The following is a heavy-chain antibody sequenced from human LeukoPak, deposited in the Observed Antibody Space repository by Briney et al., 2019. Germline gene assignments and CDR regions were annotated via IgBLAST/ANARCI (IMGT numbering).Heavy chain of an antibody. CDR2: IKQDGSAK. Sequence: GGPLRLSCAASGFSFSSYWMSWVRQAPVKGLEWVANIKQDGSAKYYVDSVKGRFTISRDNAKNSVHLQMNSLRAEDTAVYYCARRRLKGKYSDDSYWYFDLWGRGTLVSVSS. J-gene: IGHJ2*01. CDR3: ARRRLKGKYSDDSYWYFDL. D-gene: IGHD4-17*01. CDR1: GFSFSSYW. V-gene: IGHV3-7*01.